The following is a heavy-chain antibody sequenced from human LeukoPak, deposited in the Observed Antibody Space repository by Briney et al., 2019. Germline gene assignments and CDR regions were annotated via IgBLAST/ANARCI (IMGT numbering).Heavy chain of an antibody. CDR2: IIPIFGTA. V-gene: IGHV1-69*13. Sequence: SVKVSCKASGGTFSCYAISWVRQAPGQGLEWMGGIIPIFGTANYAQKFQGRVTITADESTSTAYMELSSLRSEDTAVYYCARDGGTATRNVPYDYWGQGTLVTVSS. J-gene: IGHJ4*02. CDR1: GGTFSCYA. D-gene: IGHD4-17*01. CDR3: ARDGGTATRNVPYDY.